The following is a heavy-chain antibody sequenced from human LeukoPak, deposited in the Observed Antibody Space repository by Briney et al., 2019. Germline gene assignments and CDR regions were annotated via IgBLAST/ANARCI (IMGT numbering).Heavy chain of an antibody. CDR2: INWNGGST. V-gene: IGHV3-20*04. D-gene: IGHD6-13*01. CDR3: ARSYSSSWYGYFQH. CDR1: GFTFDDYG. J-gene: IGHJ1*01. Sequence: GGSLRLSCAASGFTFDDYGMSWVRQAPGKGLEWVSGINWNGGSTGYADSVKGRFTISRDNAKNSLYLQMNSLRAEDTALYYRARSYSSSWYGYFQHWGQGTLVTVSS.